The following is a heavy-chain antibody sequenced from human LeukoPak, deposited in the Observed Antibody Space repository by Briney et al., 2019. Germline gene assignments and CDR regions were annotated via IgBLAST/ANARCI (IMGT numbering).Heavy chain of an antibody. Sequence: GGSLRLSSAASGFTISSYAMSWVRLAPGKGLEWVSGISGSGGSTHYADPVKGRFTTSRDNSRNTLYLQMNSLRGEDTAEYYCAKDLPSNMAVASYYFDYWGQGTLVTVSS. J-gene: IGHJ4*02. V-gene: IGHV3-23*01. CDR2: ISGSGGST. D-gene: IGHD6-19*01. CDR3: AKDLPSNMAVASYYFDY. CDR1: GFTISSYA.